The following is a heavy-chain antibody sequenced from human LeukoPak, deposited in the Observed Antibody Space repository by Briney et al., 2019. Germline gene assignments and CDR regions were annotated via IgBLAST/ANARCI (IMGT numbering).Heavy chain of an antibody. J-gene: IGHJ4*02. V-gene: IGHV3-13*01. CDR3: ARGRGYSGLWYFDY. CDR1: GFTFSSYD. Sequence: PGGSLRLSCAASGFTFSSYDMHWVRQATGKVLEWFSAIGTAGDTYYPGSVKGRFTISRENAKNSLYLQMNSLRAGDTAVYYCARGRGYSGLWYFDYWGQGTLVTVSS. D-gene: IGHD5-12*01. CDR2: IGTAGDT.